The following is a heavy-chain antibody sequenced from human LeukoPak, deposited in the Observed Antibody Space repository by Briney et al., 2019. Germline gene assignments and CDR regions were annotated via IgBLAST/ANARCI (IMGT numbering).Heavy chain of an antibody. CDR2: IYPDDSDT. CDR1: GYSFTSYW. Sequence: GESLKISCKGSGYSFTSYWIGWVRQMPGKGLEWMGIIYPDDSDTRYSPSFEGQVIISVDKSISTAYLHWSNLKASDTATYYCARHGHCTNGVCYSNYYYYMDVWGKGTTVTVSS. J-gene: IGHJ6*03. V-gene: IGHV5-51*01. CDR3: ARHGHCTNGVCYSNYYYYMDV. D-gene: IGHD2-8*01.